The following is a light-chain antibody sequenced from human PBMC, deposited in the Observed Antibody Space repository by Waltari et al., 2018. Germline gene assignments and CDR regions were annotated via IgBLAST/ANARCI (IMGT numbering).Light chain of an antibody. V-gene: IGLV2-11*01. CDR2: DVN. J-gene: IGLJ2*01. Sequence: QSALTQPRSVSGSPGQSVTISCTGTSSDIGGYDFVSWYQQYPSKAPKLIIYDVNKRPPGVPDRFSGSKSGNTASLTISGLLNEDEADYYCCSYAGADTSVVFGGGTTLTVL. CDR3: CSYAGADTSVV. CDR1: SSDIGGYDF.